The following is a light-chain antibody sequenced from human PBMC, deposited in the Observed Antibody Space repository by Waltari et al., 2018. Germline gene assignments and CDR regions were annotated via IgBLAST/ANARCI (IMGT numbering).Light chain of an antibody. V-gene: IGLV1-40*01. Sequence: QSVLTQPPSVSGAPGQRVTIPCTGSSPNIGAGSAVHWYQQFSGTAPKLLIFDNDNRPSGVPDRFSGSRSGTSAYLAITGLQTDDEADYFCQSYESGQWVFGGGTKVTVL. CDR2: DND. CDR1: SPNIGAGSA. CDR3: QSYESGQWV. J-gene: IGLJ3*02.